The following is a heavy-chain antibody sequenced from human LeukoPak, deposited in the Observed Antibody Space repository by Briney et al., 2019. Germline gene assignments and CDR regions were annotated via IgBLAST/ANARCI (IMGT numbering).Heavy chain of an antibody. J-gene: IGHJ6*02. D-gene: IGHD3-10*01. Sequence: SETLSLTCTVSGASISNYYWSWIRQPPGKGLEWIGYLFYSGSTNYSPFLKSRVTISVDMSKSQLSLNLTSVTAADTAVYYCARDSDYGMDVWGQGTTVTVSS. V-gene: IGHV4-59*01. CDR1: GASISNYY. CDR2: LFYSGST. CDR3: ARDSDYGMDV.